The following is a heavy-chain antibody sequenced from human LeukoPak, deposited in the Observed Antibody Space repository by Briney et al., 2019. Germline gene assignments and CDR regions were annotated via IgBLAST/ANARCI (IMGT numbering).Heavy chain of an antibody. Sequence: SVKVSCKASGGTFSSYAISWVRQAPGQGLEWMGGVIPIFGTANYAQKFQGRVTIATDESTSTAYMELSSLRSEDTAVYYCARAGYDSSGYYYKYYFDYWGQGTLVTVSS. CDR2: VIPIFGTA. J-gene: IGHJ4*02. D-gene: IGHD3-22*01. CDR1: GGTFSSYA. V-gene: IGHV1-69*05. CDR3: ARAGYDSSGYYYKYYFDY.